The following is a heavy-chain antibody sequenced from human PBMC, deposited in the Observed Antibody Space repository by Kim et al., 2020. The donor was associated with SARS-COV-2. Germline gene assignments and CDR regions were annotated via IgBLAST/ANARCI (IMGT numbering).Heavy chain of an antibody. V-gene: IGHV3-23*01. CDR2: ISGGADNS. CDR3: AKEFGSSTTWFEFTDS. Sequence: GGSLRLSCAASGFFFSDFAMSWVRQAPGKGLEWLAAISGGADNSLYTDSVKGRFTISRDNSENTLYLQMDNLSAQDTAVYYCAKEFGSSTTWFEFTDSWGQGTLVTVSS. D-gene: IGHD1-1*01. CDR1: GFFFSDFA. J-gene: IGHJ4*02.